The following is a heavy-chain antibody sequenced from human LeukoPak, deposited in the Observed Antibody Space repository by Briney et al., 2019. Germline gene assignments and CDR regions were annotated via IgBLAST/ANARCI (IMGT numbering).Heavy chain of an antibody. V-gene: IGHV3-9*01. CDR3: AKEGPNRDYYDSSGSLDY. CDR1: GFSFSTYN. CDR2: ISWNSGSI. D-gene: IGHD3-22*01. J-gene: IGHJ4*02. Sequence: QPGGSLRLSCAASGFSFSTYNMNWVRHAPGKGLEWVSGISWNSGSIGYADSVKGRFTISRDNAKNSLYLQMNSLRAEDTALYYCAKEGPNRDYYDSSGSLDYWGQGTLVTVSS.